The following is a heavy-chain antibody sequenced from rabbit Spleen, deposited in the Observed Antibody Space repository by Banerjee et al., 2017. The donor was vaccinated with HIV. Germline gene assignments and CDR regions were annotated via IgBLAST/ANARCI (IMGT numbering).Heavy chain of an antibody. J-gene: IGHJ4*01. CDR2: IYGGSAGTT. Sequence: QEQLEESGGDLVKPEGSLTLTCTASGFSFSSRYWICWVRQAPGKGLEWIACIYGGSAGTTYYASWAKGRFTISKTSSTTVTLQMTSLTAADTATYFCARGGNDWYVDYFDLWGPGTLVTVS. D-gene: IGHD7-1*01. V-gene: IGHV1S45*01. CDR1: GFSFSSRYW. CDR3: ARGGNDWYVDYFDL.